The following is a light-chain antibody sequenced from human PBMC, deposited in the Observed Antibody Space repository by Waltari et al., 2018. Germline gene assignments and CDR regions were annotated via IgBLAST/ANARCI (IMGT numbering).Light chain of an antibody. CDR2: VNSDGSH. CDR3: QTGGHGTWV. V-gene: IGLV4-69*01. CDR1: SGHSTNV. Sequence: QLVLTQSPSASASLGASVKLTCTLSSGHSTNVIAWLQKRPEEGPRYLMKVNSDGSHNKGDGSPGRFSGSSSGAERYLAISSLQSEEEADYYCQTGGHGTWVFGGGTKLTVL. J-gene: IGLJ3*02.